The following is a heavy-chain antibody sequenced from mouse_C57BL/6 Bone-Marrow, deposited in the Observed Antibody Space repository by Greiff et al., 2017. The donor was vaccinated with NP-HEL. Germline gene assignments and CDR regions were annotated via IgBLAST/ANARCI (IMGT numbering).Heavy chain of an antibody. CDR2: IDPENGDT. Sequence: QQRPEQGLEWIGWIDPENGDTEYASKFQGKATITADTSSNTAYLQLSSLTSEDTAVYYCTTSGGFPDVWGTGTTVTVSS. V-gene: IGHV14-4*01. J-gene: IGHJ1*03. CDR3: TTSGGFPDV.